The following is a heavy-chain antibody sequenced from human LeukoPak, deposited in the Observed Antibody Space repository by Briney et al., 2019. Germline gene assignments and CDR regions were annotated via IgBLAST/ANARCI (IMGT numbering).Heavy chain of an antibody. CDR3: ARESETSGWYDY. D-gene: IGHD6-19*01. V-gene: IGHV3-43*02. CDR1: GFCFDNSA. J-gene: IGHJ4*02. Sequence: GGSLRLSCAAPGFCFDNSAIHWVRQAPGKGLDGVSLISGDGGSTFYADSVRGRFTLSRDNTRKSLSLQMSSLRSEDTALYYCARESETSGWYDYWGQGTLVTVSS. CDR2: ISGDGGST.